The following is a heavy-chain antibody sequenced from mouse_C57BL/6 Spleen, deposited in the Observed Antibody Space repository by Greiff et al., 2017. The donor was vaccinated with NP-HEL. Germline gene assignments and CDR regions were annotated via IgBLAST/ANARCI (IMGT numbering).Heavy chain of an antibody. CDR3: ARGDDGYYLTWFAY. CDR1: GYTFTRYW. D-gene: IGHD2-3*01. CDR2: IHPNSGST. J-gene: IGHJ3*01. V-gene: IGHV1-64*01. Sequence: QVQLQQSGAELVKPGASVTLSCKASGYTFTRYWMHWVKQRPGQGLEWIGMIHPNSGSTNYNEKFKSKATLSVDKSSSTAYMQLSSLTSEDSAVYYGARGDDGYYLTWFAYWGQGTLVTVSA.